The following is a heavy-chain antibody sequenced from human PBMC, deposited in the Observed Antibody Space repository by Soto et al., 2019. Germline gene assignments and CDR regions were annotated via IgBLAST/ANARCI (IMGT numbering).Heavy chain of an antibody. Sequence: GESLKISCKGSGYSFTSYWIGWVRQMPGKGLEWMGIIYPGDSDTRYSPSFQGQVTISADKSISTAYLQWSGLKASDTAMYYCARQRYYDSSGYDYYYYGMDVWGQGTTVTVSS. J-gene: IGHJ6*02. CDR1: GYSFTSYW. CDR3: ARQRYYDSSGYDYYYYGMDV. CDR2: IYPGDSDT. V-gene: IGHV5-51*01. D-gene: IGHD3-22*01.